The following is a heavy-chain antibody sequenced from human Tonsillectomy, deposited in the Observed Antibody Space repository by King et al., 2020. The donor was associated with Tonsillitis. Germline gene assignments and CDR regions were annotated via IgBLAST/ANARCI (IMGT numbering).Heavy chain of an antibody. J-gene: IGHJ4*02. V-gene: IGHV3-33*03. CDR1: GFNFSSYA. Sequence: VQLVESGGRVVQPGRSLRLSCATSGFNFSSYALHWVRQAPGKGLEWVAIKSYDGEIKYYADSVKGRFNISRDNTKNRLYLQMNSLRGDDAGVYYCAKTPQDGEIVPDYFDYWGQGTQVSVSS. D-gene: IGHD4-17*01. CDR2: KSYDGEIK. CDR3: AKTPQDGEIVPDYFDY.